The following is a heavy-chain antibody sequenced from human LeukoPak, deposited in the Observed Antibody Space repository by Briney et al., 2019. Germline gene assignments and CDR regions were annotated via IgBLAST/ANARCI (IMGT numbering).Heavy chain of an antibody. J-gene: IGHJ5*02. CDR3: ARGNGGWHGLDWFDP. V-gene: IGHV1-2*02. CDR1: GYTFTGYY. CDR2: INPNSGGT. Sequence: ASVKVSCKASGYTFTGYYMHWVRQAPGQGLEWMGWINPNSGGTNYAQKFQGRVTMTRDTSISTAYMELSRLRSDDTAVYYCARGNGGWHGLDWFDPWGQGTLVTVSP. D-gene: IGHD6-19*01.